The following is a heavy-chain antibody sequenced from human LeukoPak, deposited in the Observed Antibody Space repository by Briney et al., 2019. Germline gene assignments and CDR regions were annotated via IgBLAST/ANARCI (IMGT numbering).Heavy chain of an antibody. J-gene: IGHJ5*02. CDR3: ARDQPHIVVVPAANWFDP. CDR2: IIPIFGIA. CDR1: GGTFSSYA. V-gene: IGHV1-69*04. Sequence: ASVEVSCKASGGTFSSYAISWVRQAPGQGLEWMGRIIPIFGIANYAQKFQGRVTITADKSTSTAYMELSSLRSEDTAVYYCARDQPHIVVVPAANWFDPWGQGTLVTVSS. D-gene: IGHD2-2*01.